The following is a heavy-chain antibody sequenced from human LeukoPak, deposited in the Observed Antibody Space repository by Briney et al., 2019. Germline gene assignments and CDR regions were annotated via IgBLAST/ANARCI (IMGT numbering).Heavy chain of an antibody. J-gene: IGHJ4*02. CDR2: IKQDGSEK. D-gene: IGHD1-7*01. Sequence: PGGSLRLSCAASGFTFSSYWMSWVRQAPGKGLEWVANIKQDGSEKYYVDSVKGRFTISRDNSKNTLYLQMNSLRAEDTAVYYCAKDTGTTSYFDYWGQGTLVTVSS. V-gene: IGHV3-7*01. CDR1: GFTFSSYW. CDR3: AKDTGTTSYFDY.